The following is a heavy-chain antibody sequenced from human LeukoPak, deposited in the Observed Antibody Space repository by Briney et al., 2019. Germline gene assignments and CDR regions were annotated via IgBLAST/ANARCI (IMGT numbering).Heavy chain of an antibody. CDR3: ARHLLGYCSAATCPIYSNYYMDV. CDR1: GGSVSSTNSY. CDR2: IFYSGST. J-gene: IGHJ6*03. V-gene: IGHV4-39*01. D-gene: IGHD2-15*01. Sequence: SETLSLTCTVSGGSVSSTNSYWGWIRQPPGKGLEWIGNIFYSGSTYDNPSLKSRVTISIDVSRNQFSLTLSSVTAADTAVYYCARHLLGYCSAATCPIYSNYYMDVWGKGTTVTVSS.